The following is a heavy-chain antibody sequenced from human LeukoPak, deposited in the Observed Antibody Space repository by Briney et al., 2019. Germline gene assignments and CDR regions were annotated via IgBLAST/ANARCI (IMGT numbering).Heavy chain of an antibody. D-gene: IGHD5-12*01. V-gene: IGHV3-64*02. CDR2: ITITGDNT. CDR1: RFIFRNYG. J-gene: IGHJ5*02. Sequence: GGSLRLSCAASRFIFRNYGMHWVRHAPGKGLEYVSSITITGDNTYYTDSLRGRSTISRDNSKNMLYLQMGRLTTEDTAVFYCARDSGRAQGWFGPWGQGTLVTVSS. CDR3: ARDSGRAQGWFGP.